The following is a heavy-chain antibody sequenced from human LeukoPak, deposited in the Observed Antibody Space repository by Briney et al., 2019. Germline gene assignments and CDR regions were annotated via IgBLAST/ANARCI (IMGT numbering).Heavy chain of an antibody. D-gene: IGHD3-10*01. Sequence: ASVKVSCKASGYTFTSYAMHWVRQAPGQRLEWMGWINAGNGNTKYSQEFQGRVTITRDTSASTAYMELSSLRSEDMAVYYCARGGYYYGSGSYFLDYWGQGTLVTVSS. J-gene: IGHJ4*02. CDR3: ARGGYYYGSGSYFLDY. CDR1: GYTFTSYA. V-gene: IGHV1-3*03. CDR2: INAGNGNT.